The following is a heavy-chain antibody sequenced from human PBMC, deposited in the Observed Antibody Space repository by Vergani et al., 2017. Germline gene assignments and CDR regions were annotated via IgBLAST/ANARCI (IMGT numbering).Heavy chain of an antibody. J-gene: IGHJ3*02. CDR3: AATGIRMGGKRAYAM. Sequence: QVQLVQSGAEVKKPGSSVKVSCKASGGTFSSYAISWVRQAPGQGLEWMGRIIPIFGTANYAQNFQGRVTITEDESTSTAYMELSSLRSEDTAVYYCAATGIRMGGKRAYAMWGQALMVIVSS. CDR2: IIPIFGTA. D-gene: IGHD1-26*01. CDR1: GGTFSSYA. V-gene: IGHV1-69*13.